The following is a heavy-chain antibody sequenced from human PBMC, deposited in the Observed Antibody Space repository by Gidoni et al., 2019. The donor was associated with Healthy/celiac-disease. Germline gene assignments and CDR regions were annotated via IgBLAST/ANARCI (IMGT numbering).Heavy chain of an antibody. Sequence: EVQLVESGGGLVQPGRSLRLSCTASGFTFGGYAMRWVRQAPGKGLEWVGVIRSKAYGGTTEYAASVKGRFTISRDDSKSIAYLQMNSLKTEDTAVYYCTRARDSSSWSYSYYGMDVWGQGTTVTVSS. D-gene: IGHD6-13*01. V-gene: IGHV3-49*04. CDR1: GFTFGGYA. J-gene: IGHJ6*02. CDR2: IRSKAYGGTT. CDR3: TRARDSSSWSYSYYGMDV.